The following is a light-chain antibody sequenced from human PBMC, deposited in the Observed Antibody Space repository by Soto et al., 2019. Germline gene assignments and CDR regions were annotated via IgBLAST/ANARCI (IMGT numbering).Light chain of an antibody. CDR1: SSDINGYTY. Sequence: QSALTQPASVSGSPGQSITISCTGTSSDINGYTYVSWYQQHPGKAPKLIIYEVTIRPSGVSNRFSGSKSGNTASLTISGLQVEDEADYFCSSYTSTTTLVFGGGTKVTVL. CDR2: EVT. J-gene: IGLJ3*02. CDR3: SSYTSTTTLV. V-gene: IGLV2-14*01.